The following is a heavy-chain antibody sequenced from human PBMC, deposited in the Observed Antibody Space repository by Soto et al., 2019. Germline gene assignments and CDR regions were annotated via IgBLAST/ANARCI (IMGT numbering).Heavy chain of an antibody. Sequence: QVQLQESRPGLVKPSQTLSLTCTVSGGSISSGGYYWSWIRQHPGKGLEWLGYICYSGSTYYNPSLKSRVTISVDTSKNQFSLKLSSVTAADTAVYYCARTKREWHEYFQHWGQGTLVTVSS. CDR1: GGSISSGGYY. D-gene: IGHD3-3*01. CDR2: ICYSGST. CDR3: ARTKREWHEYFQH. J-gene: IGHJ1*01. V-gene: IGHV4-31*03.